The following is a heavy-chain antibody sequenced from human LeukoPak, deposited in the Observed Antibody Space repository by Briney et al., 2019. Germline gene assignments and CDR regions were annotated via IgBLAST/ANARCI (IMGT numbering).Heavy chain of an antibody. D-gene: IGHD3-10*01. J-gene: IGHJ4*02. CDR3: ARAGYGSGSYVVGPFDY. CDR2: IYYSGST. CDR1: GGSISSYY. V-gene: IGHV4-59*01. Sequence: SETLSLTCTVSGGSISSYYWSWIRQPPGKGLEWIGYIYYSGSTNYNPSLKSRVTISVDTSKNQFSLKLSSVTAADTAVYYCARAGYGSGSYVVGPFDYWGQGTLVTVSS.